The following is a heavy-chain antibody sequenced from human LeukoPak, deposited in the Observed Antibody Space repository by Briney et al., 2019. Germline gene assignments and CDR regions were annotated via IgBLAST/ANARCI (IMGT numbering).Heavy chain of an antibody. J-gene: IGHJ4*02. Sequence: PSETLSLTCTVSGGSISSYYWSWIRQPPGKGLEWIGYIYYSGSTNYNPSLKSRVTISVDTSKNQFSLKLSSVTAADTAVYYCARHEGLERPGDWGQGTLVTVSS. CDR1: GGSISSYY. CDR3: ARHEGLERPGD. D-gene: IGHD1-1*01. V-gene: IGHV4-59*08. CDR2: IYYSGST.